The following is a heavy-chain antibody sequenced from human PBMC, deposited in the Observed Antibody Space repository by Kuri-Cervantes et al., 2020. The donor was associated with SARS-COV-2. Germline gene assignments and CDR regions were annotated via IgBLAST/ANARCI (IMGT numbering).Heavy chain of an antibody. V-gene: IGHV1-18*04. J-gene: IGHJ4*02. CDR1: GYSFSSLG. CDR3: ARAGFDF. Sequence: ASVKVSCKASGYSFSSLGIHWVRQAPGQGLEWMGWISIYNGKTNYTDKVQGRLTTTTDTSTSTVYMELRSLKSDDKAIYYCARAGFDFWGQGTLVTVSS. CDR2: ISIYNGKT.